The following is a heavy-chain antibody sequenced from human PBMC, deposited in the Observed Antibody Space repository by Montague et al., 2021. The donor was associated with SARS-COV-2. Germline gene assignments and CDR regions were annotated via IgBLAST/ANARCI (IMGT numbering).Heavy chain of an antibody. V-gene: IGHV2-70*01. CDR3: ARIRDYDILTGSYSGFDY. D-gene: IGHD3-9*01. J-gene: IGHJ4*02. Sequence: PALVKPTQTLTLTCTFSGFSLSTRGMCVSWIRQPPGKALEWLALIDWXXXKYYSTSLKARLTISKDTSKNQVVLTMTNMDPVDTATYYCARIRDYDILTGSYSGFDYWGQGTLVTVSS. CDR2: IDWXXXK. CDR1: GFSLSTRGMC.